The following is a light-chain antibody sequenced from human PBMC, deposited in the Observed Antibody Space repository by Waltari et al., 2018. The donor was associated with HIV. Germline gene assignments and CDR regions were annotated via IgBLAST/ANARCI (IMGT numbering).Light chain of an antibody. CDR2: HDH. CDR3: AAWDDSLSGFV. Sequence: QSVLTQPPSLSAAPGPKINISCSGGGSNIGSRTVHWYQQLPSRAPKLIIGHDHRRPSGVSDRFTASKSGTSASLFISKLQAADEATYYCAAWDDSLSGFVFGGGT. J-gene: IGLJ3*02. V-gene: IGLV1-44*01. CDR1: GSNIGSRT.